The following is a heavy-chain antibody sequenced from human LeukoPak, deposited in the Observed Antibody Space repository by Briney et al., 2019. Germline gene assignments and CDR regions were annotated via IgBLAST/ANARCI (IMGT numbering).Heavy chain of an antibody. CDR3: ARHGRESRYFDWLLYYIDH. CDR1: GGSISSSSYY. CDR2: IYSDGNT. D-gene: IGHD3-9*01. V-gene: IGHV4-39*01. J-gene: IGHJ4*02. Sequence: SETLSLTCTVSGGSISSSSYYWGWIRQPPGKGLEWIGSIYSDGNTYYNPSLESRVTLSVDPSKNQFSLKLSSVTAADTAVYYCARHGRESRYFDWLLYYIDHWGQGALVTVSS.